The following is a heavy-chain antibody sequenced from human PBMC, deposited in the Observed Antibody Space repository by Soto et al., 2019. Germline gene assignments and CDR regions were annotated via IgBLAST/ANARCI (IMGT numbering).Heavy chain of an antibody. CDR1: GGSFSGYY. V-gene: IGHV4-34*01. D-gene: IGHD6-13*01. CDR3: AKWGAAAGTMISWFDP. Sequence: SETLSLTCAVYGGSFSGYYWSWSRQPPGKGLKWIGEINHSGSTNYSPSLKSRVTISVDTSKNQFSLKLSSVTAADTAVYYCAKWGAAAGTMISWFDPWGRGTLVTVSS. CDR2: INHSGST. J-gene: IGHJ5*02.